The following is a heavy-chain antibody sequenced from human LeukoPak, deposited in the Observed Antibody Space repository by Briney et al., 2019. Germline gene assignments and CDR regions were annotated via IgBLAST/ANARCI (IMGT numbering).Heavy chain of an antibody. Sequence: GGSLRLSCAASGFTFSSYAMSWVRQAPGKGLEWVSAISGSGGSTYYADSVKGRFTISRDNSKNTLYLQMNSLRAEDTAVYYCAGARVDYYGSGSYAFDIWGQGTMVTVSS. CDR3: AGARVDYYGSGSYAFDI. CDR2: ISGSGGST. D-gene: IGHD3-10*01. V-gene: IGHV3-23*01. J-gene: IGHJ3*02. CDR1: GFTFSSYA.